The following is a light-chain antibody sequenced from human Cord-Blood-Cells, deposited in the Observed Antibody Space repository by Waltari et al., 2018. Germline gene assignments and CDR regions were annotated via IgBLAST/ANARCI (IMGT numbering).Light chain of an antibody. CDR2: WAS. J-gene: IGKJ1*01. CDR3: QQYYSTQWT. Sequence: DIAMTQSPDSLAVSLAERATINCKAIQSVLYSSTNKNYLAWYRQKPGQPPKLLIYWASTRESGVPDRFSGTGSGTDFTLTISSLQAEYVAGYYCQQYYSTQWTFGQGTKVEIK. CDR1: QSVLYSSTNKNY. V-gene: IGKV4-1*01.